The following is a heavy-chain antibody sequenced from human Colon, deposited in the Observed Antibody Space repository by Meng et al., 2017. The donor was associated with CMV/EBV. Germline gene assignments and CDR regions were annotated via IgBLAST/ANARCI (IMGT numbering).Heavy chain of an antibody. CDR2: MNPNSGNT. CDR1: GYTFSSND. J-gene: IGHJ5*02. Sequence: ASVKVSCKASGYTFSSNDINWVRQATGQGLEWMGWMNPNSGNTGYAQKFQGRVAMTRNTSISTAYMELTSLRSDDTAVYYCARDLVVVIPDDLWGQGTLVTVSS. CDR3: ARDLVVVIPDDL. V-gene: IGHV1-8*01. D-gene: IGHD2-2*01.